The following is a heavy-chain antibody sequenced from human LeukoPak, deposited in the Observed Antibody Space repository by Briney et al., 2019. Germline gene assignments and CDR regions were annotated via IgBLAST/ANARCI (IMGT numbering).Heavy chain of an antibody. V-gene: IGHV3-21*01. CDR1: GFTFSSYS. D-gene: IGHD2-8*01. CDR3: AREVYCTNGVCYSS. CDR2: ISSSSSYI. J-gene: IGHJ5*02. Sequence: PGGSLRLSCAASGFTFSSYSMNWVSQAPGKGLEWVSSISSSSSYIYYADSVKGRFTISRDNAKNSLYLQMNSLRAEDTAVYYCAREVYCTNGVCYSSWGQGTLVTVSS.